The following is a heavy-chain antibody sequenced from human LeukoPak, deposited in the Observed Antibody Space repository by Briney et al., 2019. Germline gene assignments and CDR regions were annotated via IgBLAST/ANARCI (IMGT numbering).Heavy chain of an antibody. CDR1: GFSLSDYS. J-gene: IGHJ4*02. Sequence: GGSLRLSCAASGFSLSDYSMNWVRQAPGKGLEWVSSISRSSSYIYYSDSVKGRFTVSRDNAENSLYLQVSSLRSDDTAVYYCARIQSRIIAARPGNPAFDYWGRGTLVTVS. CDR2: ISRSSSYI. CDR3: ARIQSRIIAARPGNPAFDY. D-gene: IGHD6-6*01. V-gene: IGHV3-21*04.